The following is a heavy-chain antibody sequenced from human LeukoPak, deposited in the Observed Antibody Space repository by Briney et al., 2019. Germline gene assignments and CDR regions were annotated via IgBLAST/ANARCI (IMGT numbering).Heavy chain of an antibody. CDR1: GFTFSSFA. D-gene: IGHD2-15*01. CDR3: AKHINYDISGALGS. CDR2: LNGGGEKT. J-gene: IGHJ4*02. V-gene: IGHV3-23*01. Sequence: GGSLRLSCTASGFTFSSFAMSWVRQAPGEGLEWVSGLNGGGEKTFYADSVKGRLTLSRDNSNKTLFLQMSSLRADDTALYYCAKHINYDISGALGSWGQGTLVAVSS.